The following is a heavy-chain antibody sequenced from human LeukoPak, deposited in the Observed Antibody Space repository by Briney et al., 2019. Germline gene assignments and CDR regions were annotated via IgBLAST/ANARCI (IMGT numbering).Heavy chain of an antibody. CDR2: IVVGSGNT. Sequence: GTSVKVSCTASGFTFTSYAVKWVRQARGQRLEWIGWIVVGSGNTNYAQKVQERVTITRDMSTSTAYMELSSLRSEDTAVYYCAAEPRGSGTRWFDPWGQGTLVTVSS. J-gene: IGHJ5*02. CDR3: AAEPRGSGTRWFDP. CDR1: GFTFTSYA. V-gene: IGHV1-58*01. D-gene: IGHD3-10*01.